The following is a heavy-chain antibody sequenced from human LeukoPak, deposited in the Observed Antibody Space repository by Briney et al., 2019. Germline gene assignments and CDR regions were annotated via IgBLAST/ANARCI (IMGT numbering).Heavy chain of an antibody. V-gene: IGHV3-30*03. CDR2: ISYDGSNK. CDR3: ARYGSGSYYNVGIYYYYGMDV. CDR1: GFTFSSYG. Sequence: GRSLRLSCAASGFTFSSYGMHWVRQAPGKGLEWVAVISYDGSNKYYADSVKGRFTISRDNSKNTLYLQMSSLRAEDTAVYYCARYGSGSYYNVGIYYYYGMDVWGQGTTVTVSS. D-gene: IGHD3-10*01. J-gene: IGHJ6*02.